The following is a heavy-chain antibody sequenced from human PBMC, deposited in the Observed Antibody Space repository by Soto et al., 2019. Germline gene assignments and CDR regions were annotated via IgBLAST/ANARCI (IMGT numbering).Heavy chain of an antibody. V-gene: IGHV6-1*01. CDR3: ARLTIAAASHYFDY. D-gene: IGHD6-13*01. Sequence: SQTLSLTCAISGDSVSSNIAFWNWIRQFPSRGLEWLGRTYYRSKWYNDYAVSVKSRITINPDTSKNQFSLQLNSVTPEDTAVYYCARLTIAAASHYFDYWGQGTLVTVSS. CDR2: TYYRSKWYN. CDR1: GDSVSSNIAF. J-gene: IGHJ4*02.